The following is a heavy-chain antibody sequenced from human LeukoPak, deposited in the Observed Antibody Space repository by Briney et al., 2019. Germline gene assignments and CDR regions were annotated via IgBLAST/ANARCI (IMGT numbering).Heavy chain of an antibody. V-gene: IGHV3-30-3*01. CDR1: GFTFSSYA. CDR2: ISYAGSNK. J-gene: IGHJ4*02. CDR3: ARGLVNDFWSGYYTPLDY. D-gene: IGHD3-3*01. Sequence: PGGSLRLSCAASGFTFSSYAMQWVRQAPGKGLEWVAVISYAGSNKYYADSVKGRFTISRDNSKNTLYLQMNSLRAEDTAVYYCARGLVNDFWSGYYTPLDYWGQGTLVTVSS.